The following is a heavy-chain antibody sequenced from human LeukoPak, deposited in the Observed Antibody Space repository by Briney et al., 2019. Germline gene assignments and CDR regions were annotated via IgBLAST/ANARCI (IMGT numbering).Heavy chain of an antibody. D-gene: IGHD2-21*02. J-gene: IGHJ6*02. CDR3: ARSRRVVVVTASYYYGIDV. CDR1: GGSFSGYY. V-gene: IGHV4-34*01. Sequence: SETLSLTCAVYGGSFSGYYLSWIRQPPGKGLEWIGEINHSGSTNYNPSLKSRVTISVDTSKNQFSLKLSSVTAADTAVYYCARSRRVVVVTASYYYGIDVWGQGTTVTVSS. CDR2: INHSGST.